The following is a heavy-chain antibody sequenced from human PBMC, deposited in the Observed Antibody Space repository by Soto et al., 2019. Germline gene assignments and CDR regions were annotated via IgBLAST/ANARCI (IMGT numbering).Heavy chain of an antibody. CDR2: IWYDGSNK. CDR1: GFTFSSYG. Sequence: PGGSLRLSCAASGFTFSSYGMHWVRQAPGKGLEWVAVIWYDGSNKYYADSVKGRFTISRDNSKNTLYLQMNSLRAEDTAVYYCAREGKVTHYYYYGMDVWGQGTTVTVSS. CDR3: AREGKVTHYYYYGMDV. J-gene: IGHJ6*02. V-gene: IGHV3-33*01. D-gene: IGHD4-4*01.